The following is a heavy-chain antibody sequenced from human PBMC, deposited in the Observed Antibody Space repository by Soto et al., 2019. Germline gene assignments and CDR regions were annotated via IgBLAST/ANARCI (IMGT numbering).Heavy chain of an antibody. CDR3: ARARKSVSGWPFFDY. CDR1: GDSINSYY. D-gene: IGHD6-19*01. Sequence: SETLSLTCTVSGDSINSYYWGWIRQPPGKGLEWIGYIYYSGRTNYNPSLESRVTISVDTSRTQFSLKVTSVTAADTAVYYCARARKSVSGWPFFDYWGQGMLVTVSS. V-gene: IGHV4-59*01. CDR2: IYYSGRT. J-gene: IGHJ4*02.